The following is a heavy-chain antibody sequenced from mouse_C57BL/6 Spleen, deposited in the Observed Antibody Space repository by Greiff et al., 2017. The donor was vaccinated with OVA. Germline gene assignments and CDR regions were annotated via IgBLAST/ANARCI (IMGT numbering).Heavy chain of an antibody. CDR2: IYPGDGDT. Sequence: VKVVESGPELVKPGASVKISCKASGYAFSSSWMNWVKQRPGKGLEWIGRIYPGDGDTNYNGKFKGKATLTADKSSSTAYMQLSSLTSEDSAVYFCASPYSNYDYAMDYWGQGTSVTVSS. CDR1: GYAFSSSW. D-gene: IGHD2-5*01. V-gene: IGHV1-82*01. J-gene: IGHJ4*01. CDR3: ASPYSNYDYAMDY.